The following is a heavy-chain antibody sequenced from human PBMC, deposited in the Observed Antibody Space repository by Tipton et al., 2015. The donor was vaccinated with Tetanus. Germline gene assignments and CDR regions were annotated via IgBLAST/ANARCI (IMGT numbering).Heavy chain of an antibody. Sequence: TLSLTCTVSGGSISSYYWSWVRQPPGKGLEWIGYIDYSGSTNYNPSLKSRVTISIDTSKKQFSLELTSVTAADTAVYYCARHFNSYSSYMDVWGKGTTVTVSS. J-gene: IGHJ6*03. CDR3: ARHFNSYSSYMDV. CDR2: IDYSGST. CDR1: GGSISSYY. V-gene: IGHV4-59*08.